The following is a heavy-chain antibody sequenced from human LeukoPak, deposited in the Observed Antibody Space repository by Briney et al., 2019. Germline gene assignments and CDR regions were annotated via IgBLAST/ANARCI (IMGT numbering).Heavy chain of an antibody. Sequence: ASVEVSCKASGYTFTSYDINWVRQATGQGLEWMGWMNPNSGNTGYAQKFQGRVTITRNTSISTAYMELSSLRSEDTAVYYCARTFKADIVATILGPRPVLEYYYYMDVWGKGTTVTVSS. CDR3: ARTFKADIVATILGPRPVLEYYYYMDV. D-gene: IGHD5-12*01. V-gene: IGHV1-8*03. CDR1: GYTFTSYD. CDR2: MNPNSGNT. J-gene: IGHJ6*03.